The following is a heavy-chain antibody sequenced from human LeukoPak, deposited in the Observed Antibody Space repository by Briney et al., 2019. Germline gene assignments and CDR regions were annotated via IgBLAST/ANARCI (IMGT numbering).Heavy chain of an antibody. CDR3: ARSSRAVAGQFDY. J-gene: IGHJ4*02. CDR1: GFTFSSYA. D-gene: IGHD6-19*01. CDR2: ISYDGSNK. V-gene: IGHV3-30*04. Sequence: HGRSLRLSCAASGFTFSSYAMHWVRQAPGKGLEWVAVISYDGSNKYYADSVKGRFTISRDNSKNTLYLQMNSLRAEDTAVYYCARSSRAVAGQFDYWGQGTLVTVSS.